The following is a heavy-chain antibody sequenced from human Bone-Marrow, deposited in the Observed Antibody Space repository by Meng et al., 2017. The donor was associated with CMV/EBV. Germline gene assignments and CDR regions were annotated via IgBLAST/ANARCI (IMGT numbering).Heavy chain of an antibody. D-gene: IGHD6-13*01. J-gene: IGHJ6*02. CDR2: TYYRSKWYN. V-gene: IGHV6-1*01. Sequence: SQTLSLTCAISGDSVSSNSAAWNWIRQSPSRGLEWLGRTYYRSKWYNDYAVSVKSRITINPDTSKNQFSLQLNSVTPEDTAVYYCAREKSIAAAGTRGYYYYGMDVWGRGTTVTVSS. CDR3: AREKSIAAAGTRGYYYYGMDV. CDR1: GDSVSSNSAA.